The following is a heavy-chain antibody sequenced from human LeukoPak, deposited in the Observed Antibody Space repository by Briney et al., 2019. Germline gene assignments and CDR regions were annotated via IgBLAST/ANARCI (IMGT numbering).Heavy chain of an antibody. D-gene: IGHD4-17*01. CDR2: IIPIFGTA. CDR3: ANLNDYGDYGFDY. J-gene: IGHJ4*02. V-gene: IGHV1-69*06. CDR1: GGTFSSYA. Sequence: SVKVSCKASGGTFSSYAISWVRQAPAQGLEWMGRIIPIFGTANYAQKFQGRVTITADKSTSTAYMELSSLRSEDTAVYYCANLNDYGDYGFDYWGQGTLVTVSS.